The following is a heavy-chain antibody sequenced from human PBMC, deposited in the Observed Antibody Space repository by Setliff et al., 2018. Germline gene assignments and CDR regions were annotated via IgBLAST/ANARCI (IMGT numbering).Heavy chain of an antibody. Sequence: ASVKVSCKATGYTLSRHYIHWARHAPGQGLEWMGIINPGGGSASIVDQFQGSVTMTRDTSTSTGYMEFSSLKSDDTAVYYCARGGVAAAGRKGVFEYWGQGTLVTVSS. CDR1: GYTLSRHY. J-gene: IGHJ4*02. D-gene: IGHD6-13*01. CDR2: INPGGGSA. CDR3: ARGGVAAAGRKGVFEY. V-gene: IGHV1-46*01.